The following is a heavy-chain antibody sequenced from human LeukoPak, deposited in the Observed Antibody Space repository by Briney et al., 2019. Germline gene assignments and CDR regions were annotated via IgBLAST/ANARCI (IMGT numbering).Heavy chain of an antibody. D-gene: IGHD6-19*01. CDR2: IGPSGTST. Sequence: GSLRLSCAASGFSFFNSATSWVRQAPGKGLEWVSGIGPSGTSTYYADSVKGRFTISRDNSKDTLYVQMNSLRAEDTAVYYCVEGARASGLSTWGPGTLVAVSS. V-gene: IGHV3-23*01. J-gene: IGHJ4*02. CDR3: VEGARASGLST. CDR1: GFSFFNSA.